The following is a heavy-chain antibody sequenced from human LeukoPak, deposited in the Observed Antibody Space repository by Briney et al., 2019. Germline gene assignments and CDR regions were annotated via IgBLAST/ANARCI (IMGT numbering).Heavy chain of an antibody. CDR1: GFTFRDYT. D-gene: IGHD1-26*01. J-gene: IGHJ4*02. Sequence: PGGTLRLSCTASGFTFRDYTMTWVRQAPRKGLEWGGLIISEADGGTTKPAATVKGRFTISSDDSKSIVYLEMNTLKTEDTAVYYCTRGAYSGSYWGQGTLVTVSS. CDR2: IISEADGGTT. V-gene: IGHV3-49*04. CDR3: TRGAYSGSY.